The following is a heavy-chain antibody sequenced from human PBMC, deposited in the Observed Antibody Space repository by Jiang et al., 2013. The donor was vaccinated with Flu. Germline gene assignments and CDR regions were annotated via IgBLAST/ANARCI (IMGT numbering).Heavy chain of an antibody. D-gene: IGHD3-3*01. CDR1: GGSISSSSYY. J-gene: IGHJ6*02. CDR3: ARASKRSVVGRSGMDV. Sequence: GLVKPSETLSLTCTVSGGSISSSSYYWGWIRQPQGRGWSGLGNIYYSGNTFYNPSLTSRVTISLDTSRKQFSLKLSSVTAADTAVYYCARASKRSVVGRSGMDVWGQGTTVTVSS. CDR2: IYYSGNT. V-gene: IGHV4-39*07.